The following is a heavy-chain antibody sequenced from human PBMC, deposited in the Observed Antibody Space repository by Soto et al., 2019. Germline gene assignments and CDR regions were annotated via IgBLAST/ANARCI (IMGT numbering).Heavy chain of an antibody. CDR3: ARAGCDGGSCYTLVGLRYGMDV. D-gene: IGHD2-15*01. CDR2: ISYDGNNK. V-gene: IGHV3-30-3*01. CDR1: GFTFSSYA. J-gene: IGHJ6*02. Sequence: QVQLVESGGGVVQPGRSLRLSCAASGFTFSSYAMYWVRQAPGKGLEWVAVISYDGNNKYYADTVKGRFTISRDNSKNTLYLQMNSLITEDIAVYYCARAGCDGGSCYTLVGLRYGMDVWGQGTTVTVSS.